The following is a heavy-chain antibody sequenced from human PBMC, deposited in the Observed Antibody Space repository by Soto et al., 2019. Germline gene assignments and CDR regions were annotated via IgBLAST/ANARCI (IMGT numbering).Heavy chain of an antibody. CDR2: IIPVFGTV. Sequence: QEQLVQSGAEVKKPGSSVKVSCRASGGTFSNYAISWVRQAPGRGLEWMGGIIPVFGTVVYAQKLQGRVTITADNSTRMAYMEWSSLRSDDTAVYYCAKFDPLGELLWFDPWGQGILVTVSS. D-gene: IGHD3-16*01. J-gene: IGHJ5*02. CDR3: AKFDPLGELLWFDP. V-gene: IGHV1-69*06. CDR1: GGTFSNYA.